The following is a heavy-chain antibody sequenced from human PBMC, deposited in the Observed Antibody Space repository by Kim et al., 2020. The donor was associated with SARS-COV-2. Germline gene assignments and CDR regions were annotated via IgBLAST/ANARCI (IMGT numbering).Heavy chain of an antibody. J-gene: IGHJ6*02. Sequence: DFGTGRFTISRDKSKTTLYLQMNSLRAEDTAVYYCAGGSEDDYYYYGMDVWGQGTTVTVSS. CDR3: AGGSEDDYYYYGMDV. D-gene: IGHD3-10*01. V-gene: IGHV3-30*03.